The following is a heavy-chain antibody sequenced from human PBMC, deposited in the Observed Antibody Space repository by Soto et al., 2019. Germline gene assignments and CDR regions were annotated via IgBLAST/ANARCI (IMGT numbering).Heavy chain of an antibody. CDR3: TTDVLLWFVEVVVDFSDDAFDI. Sequence: GGSLRLSCAASGFTFSNAWMSWVRQAPGKGLEWVGRIKSKTDGGTTDYAAPGKGRFTISRDHSKNTLYLQMNSLKTEDNAVYYCTTDVLLWFVEVVVDFSDDAFDIWGQGTMVTVSS. CDR1: GFTFSNAW. V-gene: IGHV3-15*01. J-gene: IGHJ3*02. D-gene: IGHD3-10*01. CDR2: IKSKTDGGTT.